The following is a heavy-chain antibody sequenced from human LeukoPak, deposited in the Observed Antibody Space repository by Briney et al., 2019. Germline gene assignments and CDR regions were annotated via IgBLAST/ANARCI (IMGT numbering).Heavy chain of an antibody. V-gene: IGHV1-69*13. CDR2: IIPIFGTA. Sequence: SVTVSCNASGGTFSSYAISWVRQAPGQGREWMGGIIPIFGTANYAQKLQGRVTTTPDESTSTAYMELSSLRSEDTAVYYCARFSDSSGQEGWGQGTLVTVSS. CDR1: GGTFSSYA. D-gene: IGHD3-22*01. CDR3: ARFSDSSGQEG. J-gene: IGHJ4*02.